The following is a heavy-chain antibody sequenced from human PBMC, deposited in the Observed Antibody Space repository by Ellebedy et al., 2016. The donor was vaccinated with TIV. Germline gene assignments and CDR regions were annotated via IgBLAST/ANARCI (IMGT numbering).Heavy chain of an antibody. CDR1: GYSFTSYW. Sequence: GESLKISXKGSGYSFTSYWIGWVRQMPGKGLEWMGIIYPGDSDTRYSPSFQGQVTISADKSISTAYLQWSSLKASDTAMYYCARTRYCSGGSCYPDYWGQGTLVTVSS. J-gene: IGHJ4*02. CDR2: IYPGDSDT. CDR3: ARTRYCSGGSCYPDY. V-gene: IGHV5-51*01. D-gene: IGHD2-15*01.